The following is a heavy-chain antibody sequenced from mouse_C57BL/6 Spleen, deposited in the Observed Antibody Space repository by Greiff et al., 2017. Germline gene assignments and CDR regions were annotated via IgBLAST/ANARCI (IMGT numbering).Heavy chain of an antibody. CDR2: INYDGSST. Sequence: EVQVVESEGGLVQPGSSMKLSCTASGFTFSDYYMAWVRQVPEKGLEWVANINYDGSSTYYLDSLKSRFIISSDNAKNILYLQMSSLKSEDTATXYCARDFYYYGRGSYSMDYWGQGTSGTVSS. CDR1: GFTFSDYY. V-gene: IGHV5-16*01. CDR3: ARDFYYYGRGSYSMDY. J-gene: IGHJ4*01. D-gene: IGHD1-1*01.